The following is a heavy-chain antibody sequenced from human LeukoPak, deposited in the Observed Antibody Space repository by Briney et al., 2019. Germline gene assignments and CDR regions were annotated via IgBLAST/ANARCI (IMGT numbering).Heavy chain of an antibody. D-gene: IGHD2-15*01. V-gene: IGHV3-66*01. J-gene: IGHJ1*01. CDR3: ARGGVGLLPFQH. Sequence: GGSLRLSCAASGFTVSSNYMSWVRQALGKGLEWVSVIYSGGSTYYADSVKGRFTISRDNSKNTLYLQMNSLRAEDTAVYYCARGGVGLLPFQHWGQGTLVTVSS. CDR1: GFTVSSNY. CDR2: IYSGGST.